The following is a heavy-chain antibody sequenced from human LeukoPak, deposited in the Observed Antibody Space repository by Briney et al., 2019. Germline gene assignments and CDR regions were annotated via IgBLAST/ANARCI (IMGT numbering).Heavy chain of an antibody. CDR1: GGSINSPYYY. V-gene: IGHV4-39*07. D-gene: IGHD3/OR15-3a*01. CDR2: IYYSGSP. Sequence: PSETLSLTCAVSGGSINSPYYYWAWIRQPPGKGLEWIGSIYYSGSPYYNPSLKSRLTISLDTSKNQVSLNLRSVTAADTAMYFCAREMSTSRWYQLDYFDPWGQGTLVTVSS. CDR3: AREMSTSRWYQLDYFDP. J-gene: IGHJ5*02.